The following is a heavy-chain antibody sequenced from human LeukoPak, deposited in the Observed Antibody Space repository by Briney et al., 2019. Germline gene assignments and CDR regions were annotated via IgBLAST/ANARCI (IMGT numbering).Heavy chain of an antibody. CDR3: ATSYDSSGYSVGFDY. J-gene: IGHJ4*02. CDR1: GGSNSNYF. D-gene: IGHD3-22*01. Sequence: SETLSLTCTFSGGSNSNYFWNWIRQPAGKGLEWIGRIYLSGHTNYNPSLKSRVTMSVDKSKTQFSLKLSSVTAADTAVYYCATSYDSSGYSVGFDYWGQGALVTVSS. CDR2: IYLSGHT. V-gene: IGHV4-4*07.